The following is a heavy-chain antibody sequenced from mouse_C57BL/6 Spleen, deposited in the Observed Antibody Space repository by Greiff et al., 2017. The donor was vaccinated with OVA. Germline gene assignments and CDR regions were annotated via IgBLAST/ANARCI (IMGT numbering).Heavy chain of an antibody. J-gene: IGHJ4*01. CDR2: ISDGGSYT. CDR3: ARGRDY. V-gene: IGHV5-4*01. CDR1: GFTFSSYA. Sequence: EVQVVESGGGLVKPGGSLKLSCAASGFTFSSYAMSWVRQTPGKRLEWVATISDGGSYTYYPDNVKGRFTISRDNAKNNLYLQMSHLKSEDTAMYYCARGRDYWGQGTSVTVSS.